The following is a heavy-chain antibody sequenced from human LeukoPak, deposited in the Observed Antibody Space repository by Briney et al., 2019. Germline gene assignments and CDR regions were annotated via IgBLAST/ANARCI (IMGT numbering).Heavy chain of an antibody. V-gene: IGHV4-34*01. CDR1: GGSFSGYY. CDR3: ARDYDSSGWYEGGY. CDR2: INHSGST. D-gene: IGHD6-19*01. Sequence: PSETLSLTCAVYGGSFSGYYWSWIRQPPGKGLEWIGEINHSGSTNYNPSLKSRVTISVDTSKNQFSLKLSSVTAADTAVYYCARDYDSSGWYEGGYWGQGTLVTVSS. J-gene: IGHJ4*02.